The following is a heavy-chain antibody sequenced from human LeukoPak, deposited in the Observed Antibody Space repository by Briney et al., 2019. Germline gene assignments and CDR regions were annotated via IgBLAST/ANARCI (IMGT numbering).Heavy chain of an antibody. D-gene: IGHD2-2*01. V-gene: IGHV3-53*01. J-gene: IGHJ3*02. CDR3: ARGWTSDAFDI. CDR1: GFTVSSNY. CDR2: IYSGGST. Sequence: GGSLRLSCAASGFTVSSNYMSWVRQAPGKGLEWVSVIYSGGSTYYADSVKGRFTISRDNSKNTLYLQMNSLRAEDTAVYYCARGWTSDAFDIWGQGTMVTVSS.